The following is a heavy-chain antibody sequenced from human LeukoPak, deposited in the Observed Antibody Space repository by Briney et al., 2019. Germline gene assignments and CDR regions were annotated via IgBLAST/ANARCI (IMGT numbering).Heavy chain of an antibody. CDR2: IKQDGSEK. J-gene: IGHJ4*02. Sequence: PGGSLRLSCAASGFTFSNYRMSWVRQAPGKGLEWVANIKQDGSEKYYVDSVKGRFTISRDNAKNSLYLQMNSLRAEDTAVYYCARDRRRQGGYLWGQGTLVTVSS. CDR3: ARDRRRQGGYL. V-gene: IGHV3-7*01. D-gene: IGHD5-12*01. CDR1: GFTFSNYR.